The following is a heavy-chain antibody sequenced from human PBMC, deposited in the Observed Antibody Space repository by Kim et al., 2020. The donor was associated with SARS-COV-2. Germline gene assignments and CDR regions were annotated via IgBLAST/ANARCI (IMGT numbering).Heavy chain of an antibody. CDR3: ARGSMVRGANWFDP. D-gene: IGHD3-10*01. CDR2: MNPNSGNT. J-gene: IGHJ5*02. V-gene: IGHV1-8*01. CDR1: GYTFTSYD. Sequence: ASVKVSCKASGYTFTSYDINWVRQATGQGLEWMGWMNPNSGNTGYAQKFQGRVTMTRNTSISTAYMELSSLRSEDTAVYYCARGSMVRGANWFDPWGQGTLVTVSS.